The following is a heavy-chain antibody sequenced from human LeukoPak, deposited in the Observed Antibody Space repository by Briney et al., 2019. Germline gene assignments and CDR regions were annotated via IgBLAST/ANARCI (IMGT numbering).Heavy chain of an antibody. V-gene: IGHV4-30-4*08. Sequence: SETLSLTXTVSGGSISSGGYYWSWIRQPPGNGLEWIGYIYYSGSTYYNPSLKSRVTISVDTSKNQFSLKLSSVTAADTAVYYCARWVIGGFFDYWGQGTLVTVSS. CDR3: ARWVIGGFFDY. CDR1: GGSISSGGYY. J-gene: IGHJ4*02. D-gene: IGHD1-26*01. CDR2: IYYSGST.